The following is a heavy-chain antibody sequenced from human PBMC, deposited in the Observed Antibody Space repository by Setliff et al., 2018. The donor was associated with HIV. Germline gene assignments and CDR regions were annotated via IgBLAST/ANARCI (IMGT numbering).Heavy chain of an antibody. V-gene: IGHV3-7*04. Sequence: GESLKISCAASGFTFSSSWMTWVRQAPGRGLEYVAGMNRDGREKLYADSVKGRFSISRDNAKNSLYLQMSSLRTEDTAVYFCARDPAFGAFDIWGQGTMVTVSS. CDR2: MNRDGREK. D-gene: IGHD3-10*01. CDR3: ARDPAFGAFDI. CDR1: GFTFSSSW. J-gene: IGHJ3*02.